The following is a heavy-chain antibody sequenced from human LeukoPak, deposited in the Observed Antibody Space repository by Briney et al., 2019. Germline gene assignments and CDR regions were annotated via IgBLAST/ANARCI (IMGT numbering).Heavy chain of an antibody. D-gene: IGHD4-17*01. Sequence: PSETLSLTCTVSGGSISSYYWSWIRQPPGKGLEWIGYIYYSGSTNYNPSLKSRVTISVDTSKNQSSLKLSSVTAADTAVYYCARQGVTTDAFDIWGQGTMVTVSS. CDR2: IYYSGST. V-gene: IGHV4-59*08. CDR3: ARQGVTTDAFDI. J-gene: IGHJ3*02. CDR1: GGSISSYY.